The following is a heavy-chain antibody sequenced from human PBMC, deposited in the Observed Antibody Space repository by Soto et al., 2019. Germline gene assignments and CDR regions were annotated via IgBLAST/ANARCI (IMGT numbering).Heavy chain of an antibody. D-gene: IGHD4-17*01. J-gene: IGHJ4*02. CDR3: ARAASTVPDSFDL. V-gene: IGHV5-51*01. CDR2: IYPSDSDT. Sequence: PGESRKISCQVSGYTFTIYWIGWVRQMPGKGLEWMGIIYPSDSDTRYSPPFQVQVTISADQSINTAYLQWDSLKASDPAIYYCARAASTVPDSFDLCGQGTPVTVSS. CDR1: GYTFTIYW.